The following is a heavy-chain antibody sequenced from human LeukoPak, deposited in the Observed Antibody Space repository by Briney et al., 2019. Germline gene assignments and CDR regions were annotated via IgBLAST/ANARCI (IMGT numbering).Heavy chain of an antibody. V-gene: IGHV3-53*01. CDR2: IYSGGST. CDR1: GFTFSSYA. Sequence: GGSLRLSCAASGFTFSSYAMSWVRQAPGKGLEWVSVIYSGGSTYYADSVKGRFTISRDNSKNTLYLQMNSLRAEDTAVYYCARAGYGDSPMDPLDYWGQGTLVTVSS. CDR3: ARAGYGDSPMDPLDY. J-gene: IGHJ4*02. D-gene: IGHD4-17*01.